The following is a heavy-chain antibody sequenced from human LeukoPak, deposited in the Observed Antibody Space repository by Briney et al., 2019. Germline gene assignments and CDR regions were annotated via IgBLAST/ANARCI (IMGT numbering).Heavy chain of an antibody. Sequence: GESLKISCKGSGYSFTSYWIGWVRQMPGKGLEWMGIIYPGDSDTRYSPSFQGQVTISADKSISTAYLQWSGLKASDTAMYYCARQVAVPASTNWFDPWGQGTLVTVSS. D-gene: IGHD6-19*01. J-gene: IGHJ5*02. CDR1: GYSFTSYW. CDR2: IYPGDSDT. CDR3: ARQVAVPASTNWFDP. V-gene: IGHV5-51*01.